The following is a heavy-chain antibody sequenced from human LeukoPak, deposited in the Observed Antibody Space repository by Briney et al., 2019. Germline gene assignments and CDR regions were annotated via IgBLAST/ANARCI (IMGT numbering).Heavy chain of an antibody. CDR3: ASKGSSSHYYYYGLDV. CDR1: GFTFSDHY. J-gene: IGHJ6*02. V-gene: IGHV3-11*01. Sequence: GGSLRLSCVGSGFTFSDHYMTWIRQAPGQGLEWVSHISRSGSTISYADSVKGRFTISRDNAKNSLYLQMNTLRPEDTAVYYCASKGSSSHYYYYGLDVWGQGTTVTVSS. D-gene: IGHD6-6*01. CDR2: ISRSGSTI.